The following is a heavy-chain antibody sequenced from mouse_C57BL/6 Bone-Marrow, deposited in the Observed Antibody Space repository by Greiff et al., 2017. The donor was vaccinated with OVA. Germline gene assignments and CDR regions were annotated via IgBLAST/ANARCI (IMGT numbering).Heavy chain of an antibody. V-gene: IGHV1-82*01. J-gene: IGHJ2*01. CDR2: IYPGDGDT. D-gene: IGHD1-1*01. CDR3: ARSAVVADY. Sequence: QVQLQQSGPELVKPGASVKISCKASGYAFSSSWMNWVKQRPGKGLEWIGRIYPGDGDTNYNGKFKGKATLTADKSSSTAYMQLSSLTSEDSAVYFCARSAVVADYWGQGTTLTVSS. CDR1: GYAFSSSW.